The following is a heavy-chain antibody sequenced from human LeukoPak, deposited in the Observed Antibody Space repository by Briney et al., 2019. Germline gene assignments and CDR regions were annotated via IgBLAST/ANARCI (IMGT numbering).Heavy chain of an antibody. D-gene: IGHD2-15*01. Sequence: GGSLRLSCAASGITFSTHAMTWVRQAPGKGLEWVSSIRSTGDSTFYADSVKGRFTISRDNSKNTVYLLMNSLRTEDTAVYYCGRSRRINASLYYYMDVWGKGTTVTVSS. CDR2: IRSTGDST. CDR1: GITFSTHA. V-gene: IGHV3-23*01. CDR3: GRSRRINASLYYYMDV. J-gene: IGHJ6*03.